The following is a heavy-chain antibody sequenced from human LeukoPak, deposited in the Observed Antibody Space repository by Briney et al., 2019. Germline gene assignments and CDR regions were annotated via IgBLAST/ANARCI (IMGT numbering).Heavy chain of an antibody. V-gene: IGHV3-23*01. J-gene: IGHJ4*02. CDR3: AKWGDCDILTGYYDSDY. CDR1: GLTFNNYA. D-gene: IGHD3-9*01. Sequence: PGASLRLSCAASGLTFNNYAMSWVRQAPGKGLEWVSAIVGSGGSTYYADSVKGRFTISRDNPKNTLYLQMNSLRAEDTAVYYCAKWGDCDILTGYYDSDYWGQGTLVTVSS. CDR2: IVGSGGST.